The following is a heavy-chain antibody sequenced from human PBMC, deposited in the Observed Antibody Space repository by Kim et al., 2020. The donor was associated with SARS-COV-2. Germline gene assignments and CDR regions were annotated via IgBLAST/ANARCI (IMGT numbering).Heavy chain of an antibody. D-gene: IGHD6-19*01. Sequence: GGSLRLSCAASGFTFSSYEMNWVRQAPGKGLEWVSYISSSGSTIYYADSVKGRFTISRDNAKNSLYLQMNSLRAEDTAVYYCARGAPVAGRGSGGYWGQGTLVTVSS. CDR1: GFTFSSYE. V-gene: IGHV3-48*03. J-gene: IGHJ4*02. CDR2: ISSSGSTI. CDR3: ARGAPVAGRGSGGY.